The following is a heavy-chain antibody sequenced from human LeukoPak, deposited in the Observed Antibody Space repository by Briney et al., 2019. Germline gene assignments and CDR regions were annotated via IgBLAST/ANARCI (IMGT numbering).Heavy chain of an antibody. J-gene: IGHJ4*02. CDR1: GGSFSGYY. CDR2: INHSGST. V-gene: IGHV4-34*01. CDR3: ARVRRWPFGEVMFLDY. D-gene: IGHD3-3*01. Sequence: SETLSLTCAVYGGSFSGYYWSWIRQPPGKGLEWIGEINHSGSTNYNPSLKSRVTISVDTSKNQFSLKLSSVTAADTAVYYCARVRRWPFGEVMFLDYWGQGTLVTVSS.